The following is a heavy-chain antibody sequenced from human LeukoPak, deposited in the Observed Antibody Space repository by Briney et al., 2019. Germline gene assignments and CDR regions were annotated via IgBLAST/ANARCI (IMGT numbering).Heavy chain of an antibody. Sequence: GGSLRLSCAASGFTFSSYSMNWVRQAPGKGLEWVSSISSSSSYIYYADSVKGRFTISRDNAKNSLCLQMNSLRAEDTAVYYCARESGYYDSSGPFDYWGQGTLVTVSS. CDR2: ISSSSSYI. V-gene: IGHV3-21*01. D-gene: IGHD3-22*01. J-gene: IGHJ4*02. CDR1: GFTFSSYS. CDR3: ARESGYYDSSGPFDY.